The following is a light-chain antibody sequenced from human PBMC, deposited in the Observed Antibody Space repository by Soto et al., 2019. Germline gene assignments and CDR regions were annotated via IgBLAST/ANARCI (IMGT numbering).Light chain of an antibody. V-gene: IGLV2-11*01. Sequence: QSALTQPPSASGSPGQSVTISCTGASGDVGGYNYVSWYQQHPGKAPKLMIYDVSKRPSGVPDRFSGSKSGNTASLTISGLQAEDEADYYCCSYAGSYTLVFGGGTKVTVL. CDR1: SGDVGGYNY. CDR2: DVS. CDR3: CSYAGSYTLV. J-gene: IGLJ3*02.